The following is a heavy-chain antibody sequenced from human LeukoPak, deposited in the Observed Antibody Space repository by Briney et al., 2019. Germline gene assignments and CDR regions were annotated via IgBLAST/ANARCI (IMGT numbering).Heavy chain of an antibody. V-gene: IGHV3-7*04. Sequence: TGGSLRLSCAASGFTFSSYWMSWVRQAPGKGLEWVANIKHDGSEKYYVDSVKGRFTISRDNAKNSLYLQMNSLRAEDTAVYYCARGQWLQFDVFDIWGQGTMVTVSS. CDR2: IKHDGSEK. CDR1: GFTFSSYW. D-gene: IGHD5-24*01. J-gene: IGHJ3*02. CDR3: ARGQWLQFDVFDI.